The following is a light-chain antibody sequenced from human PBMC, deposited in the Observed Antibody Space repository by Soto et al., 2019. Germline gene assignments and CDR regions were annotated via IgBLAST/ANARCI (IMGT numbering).Light chain of an antibody. Sequence: DIQMTQSPSSLSASLGDRVTITCRASQSIYIYLNWYQQRPGKAPKPLIYDASTLESGVPSRFSGGGSGTEFTLTINNLQPDDLATYICQQYKSYSTFGRGTKVDNK. CDR2: DAS. CDR1: QSIYIY. J-gene: IGKJ1*01. V-gene: IGKV1-5*01. CDR3: QQYKSYST.